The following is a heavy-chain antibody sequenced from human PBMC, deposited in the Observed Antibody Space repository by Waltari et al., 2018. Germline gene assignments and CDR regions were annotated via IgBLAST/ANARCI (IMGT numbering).Heavy chain of an antibody. V-gene: IGHV4-4*07. CDR2: VDRSGST. CDR1: GGSIGTYY. Sequence: QVQLHEAGPGLVRPSETLSLTSIVSGGSIGTYYWGWTRQAAGKGLEWIGRVDRSGSTDYTPSIKSRVTVSVDTSRDQLSLRLTSVTAADTALYYCARGGDSSGFNYISFGAFDIWGQGTLVTVSS. D-gene: IGHD6-19*01. J-gene: IGHJ3*02. CDR3: ARGGDSSGFNYISFGAFDI.